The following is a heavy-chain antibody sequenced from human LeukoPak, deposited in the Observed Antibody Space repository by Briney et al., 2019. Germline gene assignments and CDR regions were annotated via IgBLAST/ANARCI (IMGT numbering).Heavy chain of an antibody. CDR3: ARVDGSGSKYNKPLDY. V-gene: IGHV3-66*01. CDR1: GFTVGSNY. CDR2: IYSGGIT. D-gene: IGHD3-10*01. Sequence: PGGSLRLSCAASGFTVGSNYMTWVRQAPGKGLEWVSIIYSGGITHYVDSVKGRFTISRDNSENTLYLQMNSLRAEDTAVYYCARVDGSGSKYNKPLDYWGQGTLVTVSS. J-gene: IGHJ4*02.